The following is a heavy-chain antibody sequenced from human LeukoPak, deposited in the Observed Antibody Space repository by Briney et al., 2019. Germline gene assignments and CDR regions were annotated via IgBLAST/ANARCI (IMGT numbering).Heavy chain of an antibody. D-gene: IGHD4-11*01. V-gene: IGHV4-59*08. Sequence: SETLSLTCTVSGGSISSYYWSWIRQPPGKGLEWIGYIYYSGSTNYNPSLKSRVTTSVDTSKNQFSLKLSSVTAADTAVYYCARSRMTKIDYWGQGTLVTVSS. J-gene: IGHJ4*02. CDR2: IYYSGST. CDR3: ARSRMTKIDY. CDR1: GGSISSYY.